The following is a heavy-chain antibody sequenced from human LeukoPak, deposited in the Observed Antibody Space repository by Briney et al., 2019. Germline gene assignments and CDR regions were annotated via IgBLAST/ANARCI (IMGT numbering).Heavy chain of an antibody. V-gene: IGHV4-39*07. CDR1: GGSIISSSYY. D-gene: IGHD5-24*01. CDR3: ARGARWLPAK. J-gene: IGHJ4*02. Sequence: SETLSLTCTVSGGSIISSSYYWGWIRQPPGKGLEWIGSIYYSGNTDYNPSLKSRVTISVDTSKNQFSLKLSSVTAADTAVYYCARGARWLPAKWGQGTLVTVSS. CDR2: IYYSGNT.